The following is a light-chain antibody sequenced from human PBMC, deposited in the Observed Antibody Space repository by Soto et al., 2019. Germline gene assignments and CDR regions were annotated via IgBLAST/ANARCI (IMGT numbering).Light chain of an antibody. CDR2: DAS. CDR3: QQRSSWPPSIT. J-gene: IGKJ5*01. V-gene: IGKV3-11*01. Sequence: EIVMTQSPATLSVSPGERAALSCRASQNVRSFLAWYQQKPGQAPRLLIFDASSRATGIPARFSGSGSGTDFTLTISSLEPEDFAIYYCQQRSSWPPSITFGQGTRLEIK. CDR1: QNVRSF.